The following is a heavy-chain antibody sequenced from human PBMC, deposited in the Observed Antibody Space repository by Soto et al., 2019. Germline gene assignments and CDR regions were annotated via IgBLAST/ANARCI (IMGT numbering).Heavy chain of an antibody. D-gene: IGHD4-17*01. CDR2: IYYSGST. CDR1: GGSISSYY. CDR3: ARRLDVRKGDYGLSGRRPWYFDL. J-gene: IGHJ2*01. Sequence: PSETLSLTCTVSGGSISSYYWSWIRQPPGKGLEWIGYIYYSGSTNYNPSLKSRVTISVDTSKNQFSLKLSSVTAADTAVYYCARRLDVRKGDYGLSGRRPWYFDLWGRGTLVTVSS. V-gene: IGHV4-59*01.